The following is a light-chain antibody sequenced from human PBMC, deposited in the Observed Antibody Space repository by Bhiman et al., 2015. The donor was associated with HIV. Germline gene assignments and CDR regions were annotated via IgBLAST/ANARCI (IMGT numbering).Light chain of an antibody. CDR3: FSFADAYTSLYA. CDR1: NIESKS. V-gene: IGLV3-21*01. J-gene: IGLJ1*01. Sequence: SYELTQPPSVSVAPGKTARMTCGGNNIESKSVHWYQQKPGQAPVVVIYYDSDRPSGVPDRFSGSKSGNTASLTISGLQAEDEADYYCFSFADAYTSLYAFGTGTSVTVL. CDR2: YDS.